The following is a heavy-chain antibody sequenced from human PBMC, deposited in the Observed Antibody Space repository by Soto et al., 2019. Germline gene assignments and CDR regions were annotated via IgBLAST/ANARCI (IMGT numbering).Heavy chain of an antibody. J-gene: IGHJ6*02. CDR2: IDPSDSYT. CDR3: ARQSIVVVPAAPYYGMDV. Sequence: GESLKISCKGSGYSFTSYWIGWVRQMPGKGLEWMGRIDPSDSYTNYSPSFQGHVTISADKSISTAYLQWSSLKASDTAMYYCARQSIVVVPAAPYYGMDVWGQGTTVT. V-gene: IGHV5-10-1*01. D-gene: IGHD2-2*01. CDR1: GYSFTSYW.